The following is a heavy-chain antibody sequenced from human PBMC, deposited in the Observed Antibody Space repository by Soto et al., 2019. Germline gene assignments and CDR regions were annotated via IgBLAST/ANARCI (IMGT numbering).Heavy chain of an antibody. CDR2: INPDGGAT. CDR3: ARGRRHTF. J-gene: IGHJ4*02. D-gene: IGHD2-2*02. CDR1: GYGFTFYY. Sequence: QVQLIQSGAEVKKPGASVIFSCQASGYGFTFYYFYWVRQAPGQGLEWIGKINPDGGATTYAQTFQGRVTITSDASTGTVYMELSSLTSDDTAVYYCARGRRHTFWGQGTQVSVSS. V-gene: IGHV1-46*01.